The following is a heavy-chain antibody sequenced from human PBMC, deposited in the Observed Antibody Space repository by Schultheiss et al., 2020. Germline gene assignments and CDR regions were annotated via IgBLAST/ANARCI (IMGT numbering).Heavy chain of an antibody. CDR1: GGTFSTYS. J-gene: IGHJ3*02. CDR3: ARWHQLRNAFDI. CDR2: IIPIRGIP. V-gene: IGHV1-69*02. Sequence: SVKVSCKASGGTFSTYSISWVRQAPGQGLEWMGKIIPIRGIPNYAQKFQGRVTMTTDTSTSTAYMELRSLRSDDTAVYYCARWHQLRNAFDIWGQGTMVNVSS. D-gene: IGHD2-2*01.